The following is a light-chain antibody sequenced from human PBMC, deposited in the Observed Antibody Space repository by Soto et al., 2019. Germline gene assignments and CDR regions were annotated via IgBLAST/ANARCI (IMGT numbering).Light chain of an antibody. CDR2: KAS. CDR3: QQYNSYPIT. V-gene: IGKV1-5*03. CDR1: QSISSW. Sequence: DIQMTQSPSTLSASVGDRVTITCPASQSISSWLAWYQQKPGKAPKSLIYKASSLESGVPSRFSGGGSGTEFTLTISSLQPDDFATYYCQQYNSYPITFGQGTRLEIK. J-gene: IGKJ5*01.